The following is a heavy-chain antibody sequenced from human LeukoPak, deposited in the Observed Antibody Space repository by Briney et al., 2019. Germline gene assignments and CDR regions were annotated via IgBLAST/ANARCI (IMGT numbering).Heavy chain of an antibody. CDR2: ISAYNGNT. D-gene: IGHD3-16*01. J-gene: IGHJ6*02. CDR1: GYTFTSYG. V-gene: IGHV1-18*01. Sequence: ASVKVSCKASGYTFTSYGISWVRQAPGQGLEWMGWISAYNGNTNYAQKLQGRVTMTTDTSTSTAYMELRSLRSDDTAVYYCASTVGITFGGRYGMDARGQGTTVTVSS. CDR3: ASTVGITFGGRYGMDA.